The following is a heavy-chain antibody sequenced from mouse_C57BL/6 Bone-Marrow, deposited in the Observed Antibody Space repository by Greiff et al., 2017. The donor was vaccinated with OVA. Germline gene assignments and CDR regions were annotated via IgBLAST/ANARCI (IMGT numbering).Heavy chain of an antibody. CDR1: GFNIKDDY. D-gene: IGHD5-1*01. V-gene: IGHV14-4*01. Sequence: EVQLQQSGAELVRPGASVKLSCTASGFNIKDDYMHWVKQRPEQGLEWIGWIDPENGDTEYASKFQGKATITADTSSNTAYLQLSSLTSEDTAVYYCTTSSYLFAYWGQETLVTVSA. CDR2: IDPENGDT. J-gene: IGHJ3*01. CDR3: TTSSYLFAY.